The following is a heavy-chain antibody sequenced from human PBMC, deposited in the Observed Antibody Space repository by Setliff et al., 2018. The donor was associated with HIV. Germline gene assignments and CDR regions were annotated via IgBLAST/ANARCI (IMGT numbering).Heavy chain of an antibody. CDR2: ISPYSGGT. J-gene: IGHJ6*03. CDR1: GYRFNTYG. D-gene: IGHD2-15*01. CDR3: ARGLGGGPEGADYMDV. V-gene: IGHV1-2*02. Sequence: ASVKVSCKASGYRFNTYGISWVRQAPGQGLEWMGWISPYSGGTNYAQKFQGRVTMTRDTSISTAYMELSRLRSDDTAVYYCARGLGGGPEGADYMDVWGTGTTVTVS.